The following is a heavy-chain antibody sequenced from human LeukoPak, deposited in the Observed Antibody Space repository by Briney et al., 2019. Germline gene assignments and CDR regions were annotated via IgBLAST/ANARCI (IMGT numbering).Heavy chain of an antibody. V-gene: IGHV3-15*01. CDR1: GFTFSNAW. D-gene: IGHD6-13*01. Sequence: PGGSLRVSCAASGFTFSNAWMSGVRQAPGKGLEWVGRIKSKTDGGTTDCAAPVKGRFTISRDDSKNTLYLQMNSLKTEDTAVYYCTTGSIAAAGTSGAFDIWGQGTMVTVSS. CDR2: IKSKTDGGTT. CDR3: TTGSIAAAGTSGAFDI. J-gene: IGHJ3*02.